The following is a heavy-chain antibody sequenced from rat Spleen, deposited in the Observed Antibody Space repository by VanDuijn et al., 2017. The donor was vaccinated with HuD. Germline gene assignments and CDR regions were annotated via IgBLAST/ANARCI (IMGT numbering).Heavy chain of an antibody. V-gene: IGHV5-25*01. CDR1: GLTFSNYY. CDR3: AIHGGLRNWFDS. CDR2: ITTSGGHT. J-gene: IGHJ3*01. Sequence: EVQLVESGGGLVQPGRSMKLSCAASGLTFSNYYMAWVRQAPTKGLEWVASITTSGGHTYYRDSVKGRFTVSRDDTNNTHYLQMDSLRSEDTATYFCAIHGGLRNWFDSWGQGTLVTVSS. D-gene: IGHD1-11*01.